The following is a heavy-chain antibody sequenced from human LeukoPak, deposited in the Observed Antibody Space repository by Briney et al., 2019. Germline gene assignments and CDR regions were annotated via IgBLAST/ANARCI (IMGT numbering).Heavy chain of an antibody. CDR1: GYTFTSYD. D-gene: IGHD6-13*01. CDR2: MNPNSGNT. CDR3: AREGGGSSSWDYGGYFQH. V-gene: IGHV1-8*01. Sequence: ASVKVSCKASGYTFTSYDINWVRQATGQGLEWMGWMNPNSGNTGYAQKFQGRVTMTRNTSISTAYMELSSLRSEDTAVYYCAREGGGSSSWDYGGYFQHWGQGTLVTVSS. J-gene: IGHJ1*01.